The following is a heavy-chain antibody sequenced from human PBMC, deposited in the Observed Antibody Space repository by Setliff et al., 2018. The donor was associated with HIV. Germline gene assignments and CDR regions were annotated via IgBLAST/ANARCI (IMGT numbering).Heavy chain of an antibody. CDR2: IYYSAST. Sequence: SETLSLTCTVSGGSISSNYWSRMRQPPGKGLEWLGHIYYSASTSYNPSLKSLVTISVDTSKNQFSLRLSSVTAADTAVYYCARHSPSPYGGQGTLVTVPQ. V-gene: IGHV4-59*08. J-gene: IGHJ4*02. CDR1: GGSISSNY. CDR3: ARHSPSPY.